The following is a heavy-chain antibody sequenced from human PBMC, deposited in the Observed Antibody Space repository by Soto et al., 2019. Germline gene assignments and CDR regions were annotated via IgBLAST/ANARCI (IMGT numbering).Heavy chain of an antibody. CDR1: GYTFTSYG. D-gene: IGHD3-9*01. CDR3: ERDSSSTIITSFDD. J-gene: IGHJ4*02. Sequence: ASVKVSCKASGYTFTSYGISWVRQAPGQGLEWMGWISVHNGNTNYAQKLQGRVTMTTDTSTRTAYMELRSLRSDDTAVYYCERDSSSTIITSFDDWGQGSLVTVAA. V-gene: IGHV1-18*04. CDR2: ISVHNGNT.